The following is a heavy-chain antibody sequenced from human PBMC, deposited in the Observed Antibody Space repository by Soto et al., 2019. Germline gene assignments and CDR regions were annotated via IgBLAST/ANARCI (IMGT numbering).Heavy chain of an antibody. CDR2: IYFTGST. CDR1: GHSLSSGGYY. V-gene: IGHV4-31*03. J-gene: IGHJ4*02. D-gene: IGHD6-19*01. Sequence: SETLSLTCTVSGHSLSSGGYYWSWIRQHPGKGLEWVGYIYFTGSTLYNPPLKSRLAMSLDTSKNQFSLRLTSVTAADTAVYFCASDWGSSGWPNWGQGTLVTVSS. CDR3: ASDWGSSGWPN.